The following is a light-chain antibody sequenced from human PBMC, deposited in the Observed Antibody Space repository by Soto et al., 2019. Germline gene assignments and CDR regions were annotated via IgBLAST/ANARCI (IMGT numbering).Light chain of an antibody. CDR1: QTIFNSY. V-gene: IGKV3-20*01. J-gene: IGKJ5*01. CDR2: GAS. CDR3: QQYGSSYT. Sequence: ESVLTQSPGTLSLSPGDTATLSCRASQTIFNSYLAWYQQKPGQAPRLLIYGASSRATGIPDRFSGGGSGTDFNLTITRLEPEDFAVYYCQQYGSSYTFGQGTRLEIK.